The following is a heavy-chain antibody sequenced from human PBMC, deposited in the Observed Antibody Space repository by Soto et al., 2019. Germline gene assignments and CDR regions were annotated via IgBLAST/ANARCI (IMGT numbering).Heavy chain of an antibody. CDR2: INQSGNT. J-gene: IGHJ4*02. Sequence: QVQLQQWGAGLLKTSETLSLTCAVYGGSFSGYYWSWIRQPPGKGLEWIGEINQSGNTKYNPSLKGRVTISVDTSKKQFSLKLSSVTAADTAVYYWGSPGHVDYWGQGTLVTVSS. CDR3: GSPGHVDY. CDR1: GGSFSGYY. V-gene: IGHV4-34*01.